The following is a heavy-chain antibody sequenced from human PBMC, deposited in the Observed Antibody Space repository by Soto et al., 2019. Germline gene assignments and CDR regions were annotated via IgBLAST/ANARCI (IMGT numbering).Heavy chain of an antibody. V-gene: IGHV3-73*01. Sequence: EVQLVESGGGLVQPGGSLKLSCAASGFTFSGSAMHWVRQASGKGLEWVGRISSKANSYATAYAASVKGRFTISRDDSKNTAYLQMHSLKTEDTAVYYCIQSSVGATRDLHYWGQGTLVTVSS. CDR2: ISSKANSYAT. D-gene: IGHD1-26*01. J-gene: IGHJ4*02. CDR3: IQSSVGATRDLHY. CDR1: GFTFSGSA.